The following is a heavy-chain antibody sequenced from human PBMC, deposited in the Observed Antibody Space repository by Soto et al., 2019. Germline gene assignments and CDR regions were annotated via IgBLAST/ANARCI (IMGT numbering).Heavy chain of an antibody. CDR1: GGSFSSYA. J-gene: IGHJ6*02. CDR3: ARSYDFWSGYFSVARVDYYYGMDV. CDR2: IIPSFGTA. D-gene: IGHD3-3*01. V-gene: IGHV1-69*01. Sequence: QVQLVQSGAEVKKPGSSVKVSCKASGGSFSSYAISWVRQAPGQGLEWMGGIIPSFGTANYAQKFQGRVTITADESTSTAYMELSSLRSEDTAVYYCARSYDFWSGYFSVARVDYYYGMDVWGQGTTVTVSS.